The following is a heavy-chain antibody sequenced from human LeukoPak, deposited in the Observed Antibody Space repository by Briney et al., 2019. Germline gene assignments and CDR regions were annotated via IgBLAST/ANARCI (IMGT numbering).Heavy chain of an antibody. D-gene: IGHD6-13*01. J-gene: IGHJ5*01. CDR1: EFTFSIYW. Sequence: GGSLRLSCAASEFTFSIYWMTWVRQAPGRGLEWVANIKPDGSERYYVDSVRGRFAISRDNAKNLVYLQMNSLRAEDTAVYYCAGERPSSSWYDFWGQGTLVTVSS. CDR3: AGERPSSSWYDF. V-gene: IGHV3-7*01. CDR2: IKPDGSER.